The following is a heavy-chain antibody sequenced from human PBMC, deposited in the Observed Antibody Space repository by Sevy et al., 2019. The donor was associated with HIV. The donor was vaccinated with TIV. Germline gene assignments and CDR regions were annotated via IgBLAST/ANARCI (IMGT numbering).Heavy chain of an antibody. CDR3: AGERNRWGLDV. J-gene: IGHJ6*02. Sequence: GGSLRLSCAASGFTFSSYGMHWVRQAPGKGLEWVAGIWYDGSKKYYVESLKGRLTISRDNSRNTLYLQMNSLRAEDTALYYCAGERNRWGLDVWGQGTTVTVSS. V-gene: IGHV3-33*01. CDR2: IWYDGSKK. D-gene: IGHD4-4*01. CDR1: GFTFSSYG.